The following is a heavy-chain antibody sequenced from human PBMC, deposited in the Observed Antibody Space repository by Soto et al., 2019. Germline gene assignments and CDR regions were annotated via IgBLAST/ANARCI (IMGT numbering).Heavy chain of an antibody. CDR3: ARAPSGYDQSLDY. V-gene: IGHV4-31*03. J-gene: IGHJ4*02. D-gene: IGHD5-12*01. CDR2: IYYSGST. Sequence: SETLSLTYTVSGGSISSGGYYWSWIRQHPGKGLEWIGYIYYSGSTYYNPSLKSRVTISVDTSKNQFSLKLSSVTAADTAVYYCARAPSGYDQSLDYWGRGTLVTVSS. CDR1: GGSISSGGYY.